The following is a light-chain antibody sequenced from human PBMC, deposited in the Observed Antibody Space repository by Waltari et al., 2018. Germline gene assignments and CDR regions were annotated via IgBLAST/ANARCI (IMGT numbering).Light chain of an antibody. CDR3: QHYLRLPVT. Sequence: EIVLTQSPGTLSLSPGESATLSCRTSQSVTRALAWYQQKPGQAPRLLIYGASNRATGILDRFSGSGAGTDFSLTISSLEPEDFAVYYCQHYLRLPVTFGQGTKVEVK. CDR1: QSVTRA. CDR2: GAS. V-gene: IGKV3-20*01. J-gene: IGKJ1*01.